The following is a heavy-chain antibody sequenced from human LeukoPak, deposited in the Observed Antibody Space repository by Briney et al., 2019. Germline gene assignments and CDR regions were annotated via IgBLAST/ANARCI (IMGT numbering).Heavy chain of an antibody. CDR3: ARTYYDFWSGYYWGNWFDP. J-gene: IGHJ5*02. Sequence: SETLSLTCTVSGGSISSYYWSWIRQPPGKGLEWIGYIYYGGSTNYNPSLKSRVTISVDTSKNQFSLKPSSVTAADTAVYYCARTYYDFWSGYYWGNWFDPWGQGTLVTVSS. D-gene: IGHD3-3*01. CDR1: GGSISSYY. CDR2: IYYGGST. V-gene: IGHV4-59*01.